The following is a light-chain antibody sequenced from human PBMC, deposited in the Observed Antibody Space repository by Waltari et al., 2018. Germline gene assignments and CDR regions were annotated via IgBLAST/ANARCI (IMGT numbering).Light chain of an antibody. CDR3: QQYFVTPFT. CDR2: WAP. Sequence: EIVMTQSQDSLAVPVDERASINCKSSHSIMSSTNNQNFLAWYQKKPEHPPKLLIYWAPTRQSVDPDRFTGSWSGTDFTLTISSLQAEDVAVYYCQQYFVTPFTFGPGTRVEIK. V-gene: IGKV4-1*01. CDR1: HSIMSSTNNQNF. J-gene: IGKJ3*01.